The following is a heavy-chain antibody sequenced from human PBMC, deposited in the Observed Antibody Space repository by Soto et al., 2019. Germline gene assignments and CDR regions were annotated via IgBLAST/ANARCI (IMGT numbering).Heavy chain of an antibody. V-gene: IGHV3-13*04. CDR2: IGTAGDT. CDR1: GFTFSSYD. J-gene: IGHJ5*02. Sequence: EVQLVESGGGLVQHGGSLRLSCAASGFTFSSYDMHWVRQATGNGLEWVSAIGTAGDTYYPGSVKGRFTISRENSKNSLYLPMNSWRAGDTAVYYCARGRYGSGSQHLHNWFDPRGKGTLVTVSS. CDR3: ARGRYGSGSQHLHNWFDP. D-gene: IGHD3-10*01.